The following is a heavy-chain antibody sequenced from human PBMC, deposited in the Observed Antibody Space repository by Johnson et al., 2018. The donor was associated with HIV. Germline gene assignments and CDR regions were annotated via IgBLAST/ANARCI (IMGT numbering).Heavy chain of an antibody. CDR3: ARDLDWVDGFDV. J-gene: IGHJ3*01. Sequence: VQLVESGGGLVQPGGSLRLSCAASQFMFRRYWMTWVRQAPGKGLEWVANINQDGSEKHYVDSVKGRFTISRDNAKNSLYLQMDSLRAEDTAVYYCARDLDWVDGFDVWGQGTMVSVSS. V-gene: IGHV3-7*01. CDR2: INQDGSEK. CDR1: QFMFRRYW. D-gene: IGHD1-1*01.